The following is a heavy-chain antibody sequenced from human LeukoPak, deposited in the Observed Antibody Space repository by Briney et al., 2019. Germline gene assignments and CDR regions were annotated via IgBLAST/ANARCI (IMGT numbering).Heavy chain of an antibody. CDR2: INWGGGFT. V-gene: IGHV3-20*04. CDR1: GFMFDDYG. CDR3: ARDVRTGTGAIFDY. D-gene: IGHD1-1*01. Sequence: GGSLRLSCAASGFMFDDYGMNWVRQAPGKGLEWVACINWGGGFTAYADSVKGRFTISRDNAKNSLYLQMHTLSAEDTALYYCARDVRTGTGAIFDYWGQGTLVTVSS. J-gene: IGHJ4*02.